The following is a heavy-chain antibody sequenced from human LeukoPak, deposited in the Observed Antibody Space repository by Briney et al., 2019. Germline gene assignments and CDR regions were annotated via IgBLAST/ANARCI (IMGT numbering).Heavy chain of an antibody. V-gene: IGHV3-30*03. CDR1: GATFSRFW. Sequence: GGSLRLSCVVSGATFSRFWMHWVRQSPGKGLEWVAVISYHGSNKYYADSVKGRFTISRDNSKNTLYLQMNSLSAEDTAVYYCATDQYSSGWSFDYWGQGTLVTVSS. CDR2: ISYHGSNK. J-gene: IGHJ4*02. CDR3: ATDQYSSGWSFDY. D-gene: IGHD6-19*01.